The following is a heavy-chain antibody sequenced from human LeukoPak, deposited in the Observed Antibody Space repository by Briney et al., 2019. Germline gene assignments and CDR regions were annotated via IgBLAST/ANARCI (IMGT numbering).Heavy chain of an antibody. CDR3: AREEGQSGGWFGWYFDL. V-gene: IGHV4-59*02. D-gene: IGHD6-19*01. CDR1: GASVSSYS. J-gene: IGHJ2*01. Sequence: SETLSLTCTVSGASVSSYSWNWIRQPPGKGLEWLGYIYHNGNTKYNPSLKSRITISSDTSKNQFSLRLTSVTAADTAVYYCAREEGQSGGWFGWYFDLWGRGTLVTVSS. CDR2: IYHNGNT.